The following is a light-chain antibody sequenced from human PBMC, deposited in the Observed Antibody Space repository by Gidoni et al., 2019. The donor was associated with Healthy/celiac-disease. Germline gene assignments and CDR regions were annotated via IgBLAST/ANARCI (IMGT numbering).Light chain of an antibody. Sequence: DIQMNQSPSSLSASVGDRVTITCRASQSISSYLNWYQQKPGKAPKLLIDAASSLPSGVPSRFRCSGSGTDLTLNSCSLQPEDFATYYCQQSYSTPRSIFGGWTKVEIK. CDR2: AAS. J-gene: IGKJ4*01. CDR1: QSISSY. CDR3: QQSYSTPRSI. V-gene: IGKV1-39*01.